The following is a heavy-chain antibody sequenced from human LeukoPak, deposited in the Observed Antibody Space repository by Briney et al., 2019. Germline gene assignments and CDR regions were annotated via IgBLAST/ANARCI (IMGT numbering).Heavy chain of an antibody. CDR1: GDSISYFY. V-gene: IGHV4-4*07. Sequence: SETLSLTCSVSGDSISYFYWSWIRQAAGKGLEWIGRISGSGSTDYNASLKSRVTISVDTSKNQFSLKLSSVTAADTAVYYCARLPNLRGYYYYMDVWGKGTTVTISS. CDR2: ISGSGST. J-gene: IGHJ6*03. CDR3: ARLPNLRGYYYYMDV.